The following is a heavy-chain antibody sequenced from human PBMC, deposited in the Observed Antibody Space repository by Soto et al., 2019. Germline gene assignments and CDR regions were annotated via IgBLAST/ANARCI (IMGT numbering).Heavy chain of an antibody. D-gene: IGHD3-22*01. CDR3: ARDTYYYDSSGYYYGYFQH. CDR1: GGSVSSGSYY. J-gene: IGHJ1*01. V-gene: IGHV4-61*01. CDR2: IYYSGST. Sequence: SEALSLTCTVSGGSVSSGSYYWSWIRQPPGKGLEWIGYIYYSGSTNYNPSLKSRVTISVDTSKNQFSLKLSSVTAADTAVYYCARDTYYYDSSGYYYGYFQHWGQGTLVTVSS.